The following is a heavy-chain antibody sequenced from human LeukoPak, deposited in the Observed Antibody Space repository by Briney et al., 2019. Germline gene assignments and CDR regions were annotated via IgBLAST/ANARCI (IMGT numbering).Heavy chain of an antibody. CDR3: ARALDGYNQDY. D-gene: IGHD5-24*01. CDR2: ISGSGGST. V-gene: IGHV3-23*01. J-gene: IGHJ4*02. Sequence: GGSLRLSCAASGFTFSSYAMSWVRQAPGKGLEWVSAISGSGGSTYYADSVKGRFTISRDNAKNSLYLQINSLRAEDTAVYYCARALDGYNQDYWGQGTLVTVSS. CDR1: GFTFSSYA.